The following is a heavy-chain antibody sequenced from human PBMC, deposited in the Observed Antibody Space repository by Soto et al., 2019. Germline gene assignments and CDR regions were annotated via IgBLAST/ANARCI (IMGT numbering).Heavy chain of an antibody. CDR3: ARDHHSSSWYYFDY. CDR1: GFTVSSNY. D-gene: IGHD6-13*01. CDR2: IYSGGST. V-gene: IGHV3-53*04. J-gene: IGHJ4*02. Sequence: GSLRLSCAASGFTVSSNYMSWVRQAPGKGLEWVSVIYSGGSTYYADSVKGRFTISRHNSKNTLYLQMNSLRAEDTAVYYCARDHHSSSWYYFDYWGQGTLVTVSS.